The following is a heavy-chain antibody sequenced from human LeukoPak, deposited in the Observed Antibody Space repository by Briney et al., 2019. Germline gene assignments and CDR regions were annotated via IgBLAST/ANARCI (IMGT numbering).Heavy chain of an antibody. D-gene: IGHD5-12*01. V-gene: IGHV2-5*02. CDR3: AQGKVEIVPFDY. CDR1: GSSLSTGGVH. CDR2: IYWDDDK. J-gene: IGHJ4*02. Sequence: SGPTLVNPTHTLTLTCTFSGSSLSTGGVHVAWIRQPPGKALEWLALIYWDDDKRYSPSLKSRLTITKDSSKNQVVLTMANMDHVDSGTYYCAQGKVEIVPFDYWGPGTVVTVSS.